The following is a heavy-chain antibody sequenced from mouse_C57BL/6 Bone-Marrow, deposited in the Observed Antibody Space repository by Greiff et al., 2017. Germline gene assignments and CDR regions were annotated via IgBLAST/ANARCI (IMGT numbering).Heavy chain of an antibody. V-gene: IGHV1-59*01. CDR3: ARETAQATAY. D-gene: IGHD3-2*02. CDR1: GYTFTSYW. J-gene: IGHJ3*01. CDR2: IDPSDSYT. Sequence: VQLQQPGAELVRPGTSVKLSCKASGYTFTSYWMHWVKQRPGQGLEWIGVIDPSDSYTNYNQKFKGKATLTVDTSSSTAYRQLSSLTSEDAAVYDCARETAQATAYWGQGTLVTVSA.